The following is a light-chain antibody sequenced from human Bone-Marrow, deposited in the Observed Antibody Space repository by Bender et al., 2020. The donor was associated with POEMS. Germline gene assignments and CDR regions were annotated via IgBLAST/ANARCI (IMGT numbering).Light chain of an antibody. CDR1: ALPKLY. Sequence: SYELTQPPSVSVSPGQTARITCFGDALPKLYSYWYQQRPGQAPMLVIYKDTERPSGIPERFSAATSGTTVTLTITDVQAEDEADYYCQSVDNTNTFVFGSGTKVTVL. CDR3: QSVDNTNTFV. V-gene: IGLV3-25*03. CDR2: KDT. J-gene: IGLJ1*01.